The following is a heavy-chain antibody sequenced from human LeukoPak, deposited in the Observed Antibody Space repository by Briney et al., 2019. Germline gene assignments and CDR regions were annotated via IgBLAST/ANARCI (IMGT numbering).Heavy chain of an antibody. V-gene: IGHV3-49*03. Sequence: GGSLRLSCTASGFTFDDYAMSWFRQAPGKGLEWVRFIRSKNFGWTTEYAPSVKGRFTISRDDSKGIAYLQMNGLKTEDTADYYCTRSGDYGDIVGMDVWGQGTTVTVSS. D-gene: IGHD4-17*01. CDR2: IRSKNFGWTT. J-gene: IGHJ6*02. CDR1: GFTFDDYA. CDR3: TRSGDYGDIVGMDV.